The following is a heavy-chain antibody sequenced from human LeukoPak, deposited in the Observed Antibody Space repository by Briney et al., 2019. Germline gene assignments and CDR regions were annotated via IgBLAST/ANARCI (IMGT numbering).Heavy chain of an antibody. J-gene: IGHJ4*02. D-gene: IGHD1-26*01. CDR2: IIPILGIA. CDR3: ARGSQVGATYFDY. V-gene: IGHV1-69*04. Sequence: SVKVSCKASGGTFISYAISWVRQAPGQGLEWMGRIIPILGIANYAQKFQGRVTITADKSTSTAYMELSSLRSEDTAVYYCARGSQVGATYFDYGGQGTLVTVSS. CDR1: GGTFISYA.